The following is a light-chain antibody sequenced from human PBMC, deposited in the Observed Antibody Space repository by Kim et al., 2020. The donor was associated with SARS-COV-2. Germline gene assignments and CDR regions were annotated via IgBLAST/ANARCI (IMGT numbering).Light chain of an antibody. Sequence: SASLGDRVTITCRASQTINSCLAWYQQKPGTAPKLLIYRASTLETGVPSRFSGSESGTEFTLTISSLQPDDFASYYCQQYNGYSTFGQGTKVDIK. CDR1: QTINSC. J-gene: IGKJ1*01. CDR2: RAS. CDR3: QQYNGYST. V-gene: IGKV1-5*03.